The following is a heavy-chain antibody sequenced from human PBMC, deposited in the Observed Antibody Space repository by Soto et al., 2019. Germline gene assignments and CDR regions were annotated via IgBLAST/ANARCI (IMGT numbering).Heavy chain of an antibody. J-gene: IGHJ6*02. CDR2: IYYSGST. Sequence: QVQLQESGPGLVKPSQTLSLTCTVSGGSISSGGYYWSWIRQHPGKGLEWIGYIYYSGSTYYNPSLKSRVTISVDTSKNQFSLKLSSVTAADTAVYYCARDRSGYCSGGSCYSGHYGMDVWGQGTTVTVSS. CDR3: ARDRSGYCSGGSCYSGHYGMDV. CDR1: GGSISSGGYY. V-gene: IGHV4-31*03. D-gene: IGHD2-15*01.